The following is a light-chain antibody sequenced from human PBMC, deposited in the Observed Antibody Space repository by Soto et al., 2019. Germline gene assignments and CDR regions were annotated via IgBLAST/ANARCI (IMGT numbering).Light chain of an antibody. J-gene: IGKJ1*01. CDR1: QSISGTY. Sequence: DIVLTQSPGTLSLASGARATLSCRTSQSISGTYLAWYQQKPGQAPRLLIYSESARATGIPDRFSGSGSGTDFTLTISRLEPEDVAVYYCQQYEAVVTFGQGTKVDI. V-gene: IGKV3-20*01. CDR2: SES. CDR3: QQYEAVVT.